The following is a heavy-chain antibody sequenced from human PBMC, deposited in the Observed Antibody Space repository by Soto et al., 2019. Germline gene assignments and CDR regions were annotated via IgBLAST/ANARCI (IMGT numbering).Heavy chain of an antibody. Sequence: SETLSLTCTVSGGSISSYYWSWIRQPPGKGLEWIGYIYYSGSTNYNPSLKSRVTISVDTSKNQFSLKLSSVTAADTAVYYCPSIAFGYYRMDVWGQGTMVTVSS. CDR3: PSIAFGYYRMDV. CDR2: IYYSGST. CDR1: GGSISSYY. V-gene: IGHV4-59*01. J-gene: IGHJ6*02. D-gene: IGHD3-10*01.